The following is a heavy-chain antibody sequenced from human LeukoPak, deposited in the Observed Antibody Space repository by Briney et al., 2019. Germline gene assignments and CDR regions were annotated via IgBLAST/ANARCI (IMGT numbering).Heavy chain of an antibody. D-gene: IGHD3-9*01. Sequence: PGGSLRLSCAASGFTFSSYGMHWVRQAPGKGLEWVAFIRYDGSNKYYADSVKGRFTISRDNSKNTLYLQMNSLRAEDTAVYYCAKLSDYDILTGFGAHLDYWGQGTLVTVSS. CDR2: IRYDGSNK. V-gene: IGHV3-30*02. J-gene: IGHJ4*02. CDR3: AKLSDYDILTGFGAHLDY. CDR1: GFTFSSYG.